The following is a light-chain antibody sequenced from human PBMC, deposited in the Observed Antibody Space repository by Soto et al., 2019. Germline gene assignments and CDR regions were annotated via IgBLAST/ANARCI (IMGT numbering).Light chain of an antibody. CDR2: NND. Sequence: QSVLTQPPSASGTPGQRVTISCSGSFSNVGSTSVNCYQQQFPVAAPKLLIYNNDQRPSGVPDRFAGSRSGTSASLSISGIQSDDEADYYGASWDDSLNTLVFGGGTKVTVL. CDR3: ASWDDSLNTLV. V-gene: IGLV1-44*01. J-gene: IGLJ2*01. CDR1: FSNVGSTS.